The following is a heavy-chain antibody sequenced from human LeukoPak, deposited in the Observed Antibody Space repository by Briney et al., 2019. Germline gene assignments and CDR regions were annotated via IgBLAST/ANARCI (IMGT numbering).Heavy chain of an antibody. CDR2: ISAYNGNT. V-gene: IGHV1-18*01. D-gene: IGHD6-13*01. Sequence: GASVKVSFKASGYTFTSYGISWVRQAPGQGLEWMGWISAYNGNTNYAQKLQGRVTMTTDTSTSTAYMELRSLRSDDTAVYYCARAMRIAAASNYYYGMDVWGQGTTVTVSS. CDR1: GYTFTSYG. J-gene: IGHJ6*02. CDR3: ARAMRIAAASNYYYGMDV.